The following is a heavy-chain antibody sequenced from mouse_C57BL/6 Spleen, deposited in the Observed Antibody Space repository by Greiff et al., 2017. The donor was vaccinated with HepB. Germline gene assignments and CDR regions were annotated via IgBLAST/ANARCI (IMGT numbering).Heavy chain of an antibody. Sequence: VQLQQSGAELVRPGASVKLSCTASGFNIKDYYMHWVKQRPEQGLEWIGRIDPEDGDTEYAPKFQGKATMTADTSSNTAYLQLSSLTSEDTAVYYCTTHGSSLWFAYWGQGTLVTVSA. CDR2: IDPEDGDT. J-gene: IGHJ3*01. CDR1: GFNIKDYY. D-gene: IGHD1-1*01. V-gene: IGHV14-1*01. CDR3: TTHGSSLWFAY.